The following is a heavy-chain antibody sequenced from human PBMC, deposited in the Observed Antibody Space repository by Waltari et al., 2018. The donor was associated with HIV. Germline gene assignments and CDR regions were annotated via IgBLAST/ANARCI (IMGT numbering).Heavy chain of an antibody. V-gene: IGHV4-39*01. CDR1: GGSISSSSYY. CDR2: IYYSGST. Sequence: QLQLQESGPGLVKPSETLSLTCTVSGGSISSSSYYWGWIRQPPGKGLEWIGSIYYSGSTDYNPSLKSRVTISVDTSKNQFSLKLSSVTAADTAVYYCARGWGCSGGSCYYYFDYWGQGTLVTVSS. J-gene: IGHJ4*02. D-gene: IGHD2-15*01. CDR3: ARGWGCSGGSCYYYFDY.